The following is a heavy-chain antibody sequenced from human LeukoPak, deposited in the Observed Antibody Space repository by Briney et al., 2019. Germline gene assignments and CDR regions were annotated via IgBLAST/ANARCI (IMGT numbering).Heavy chain of an antibody. CDR3: ARHLFATTVVTLNWFDP. D-gene: IGHD4-23*01. V-gene: IGHV4-34*01. J-gene: IGHJ5*02. Sequence: SETLSLTCAVYGGSFSGYYWSWIRQPPGKGLEWIGEINHSGSTNYNPSLKSRVTISVDTSKNQFSLKLSSVTAADTAVYYCARHLFATTVVTLNWFDPWGQGTLVTVSS. CDR2: INHSGST. CDR1: GGSFSGYY.